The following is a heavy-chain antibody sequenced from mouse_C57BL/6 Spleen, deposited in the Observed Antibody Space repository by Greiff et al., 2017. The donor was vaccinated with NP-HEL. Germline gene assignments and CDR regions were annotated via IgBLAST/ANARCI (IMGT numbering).Heavy chain of an antibody. J-gene: IGHJ2*01. CDR1: GYTFTSYW. CDR2: IHPNSGST. Sequence: QVQLQQPGAELVKPGASVKLSCKASGYTFTSYWMHWVKQRPGQGLEWIGMIHPNSGSTNYNEKFKSKATLTVDKSSSTAYMQLSSLTSEDSAVYYCARGGDYYSNLDYFDYWGQGTTLTVSS. CDR3: ARGGDYYSNLDYFDY. D-gene: IGHD2-5*01. V-gene: IGHV1-64*01.